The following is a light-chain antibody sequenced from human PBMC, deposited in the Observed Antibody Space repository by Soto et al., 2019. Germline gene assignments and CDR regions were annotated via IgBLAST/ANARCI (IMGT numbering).Light chain of an antibody. CDR1: QNISPW. CDR3: QNYNTH. V-gene: IGKV1-5*03. J-gene: IGKJ4*01. Sequence: DVQMTQSPSTLSAAVGDRVTITCRASQNISPWLAWYQQKPGRAPELLIYRVSTLRSGVPSRFSGSGPGTEFTLTISSLQPDDFATYYCQNYNTHFGRGTKVDIK. CDR2: RVS.